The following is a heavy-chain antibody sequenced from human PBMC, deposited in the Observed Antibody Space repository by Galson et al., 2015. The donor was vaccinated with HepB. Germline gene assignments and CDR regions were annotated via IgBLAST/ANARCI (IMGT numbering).Heavy chain of an antibody. Sequence: SVKVSCKASGYTFSNYGINWVRQAPGQGLEWMGRISTYNGKTDYAQKFQGRVTMTTETSTNTAFLELRSLRSDDTAVYYCARDNYDYWNGYGAYYYGMDVWGQGTTVTVSS. CDR2: ISTYNGKT. J-gene: IGHJ6*02. CDR3: ARDNYDYWNGYGAYYYGMDV. D-gene: IGHD3-3*01. V-gene: IGHV1-18*01. CDR1: GYTFSNYG.